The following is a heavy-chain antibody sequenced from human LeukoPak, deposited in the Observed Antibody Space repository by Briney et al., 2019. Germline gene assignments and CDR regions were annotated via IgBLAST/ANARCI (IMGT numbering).Heavy chain of an antibody. Sequence: PGGSLRLSCAASGFTFSSYGMHWVRQAPGKGLEWVAVIWYDGSNKYYADSVKGRFTISRDNSKNTVYLQMNSLRAEDTAVYYCAGGYSSGWSNYWGQGTLVTVSS. CDR3: AGGYSSGWSNY. CDR1: GFTFSSYG. V-gene: IGHV3-33*03. J-gene: IGHJ4*02. D-gene: IGHD6-19*01. CDR2: IWYDGSNK.